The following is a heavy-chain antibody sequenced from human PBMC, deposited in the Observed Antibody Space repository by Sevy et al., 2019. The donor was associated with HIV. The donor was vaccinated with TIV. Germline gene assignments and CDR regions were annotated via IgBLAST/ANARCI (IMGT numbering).Heavy chain of an antibody. CDR3: AKPGIAVGGVDV. J-gene: IGHJ6*02. D-gene: IGHD6-19*01. CDR2: ISGSGGST. V-gene: IGHV3-23*01. Sequence: GESLKISCAASGFTFSSYAMRWVRQAPGKGLEWVSAISGSGGSTYYADSVKGRFTISRDNSKNTLYLQMNSLRAEDTAVYYCAKPGIAVGGVDVWGQGTTVTVSS. CDR1: GFTFSSYA.